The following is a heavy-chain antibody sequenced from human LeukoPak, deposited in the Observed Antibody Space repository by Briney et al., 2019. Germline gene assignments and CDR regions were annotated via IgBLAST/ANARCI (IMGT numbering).Heavy chain of an antibody. CDR1: GFTFSSYW. V-gene: IGHV3-74*01. J-gene: IGHJ3*01. CDR3: ARGWVPSDITMN. Sequence: TGGSLRLSCTASGFTFSSYWMHWVRQAPGKGRVWVSRINSDGSTTEYADSVKGRFTLSRDNAKNTLYLQMKSLRAEDTAVYYCARGWVPSDITMNWGQGTMVTVSS. CDR2: INSDGSTT. D-gene: IGHD3-22*01.